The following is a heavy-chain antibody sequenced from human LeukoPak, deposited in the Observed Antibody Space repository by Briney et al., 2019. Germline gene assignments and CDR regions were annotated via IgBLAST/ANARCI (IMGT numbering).Heavy chain of an antibody. CDR3: TRHVATVTYFIDY. J-gene: IGHJ4*02. Sequence: PGGSLRLSCAASGFTFSGSAMHWVRQASGKGLEWVGRIRSKANSYATAYAASVKGRFTISRDDSKNTAYLQMNSLKTGDTAVYYCTRHVATVTYFIDYWGQGTLVTVSS. CDR2: IRSKANSYAT. CDR1: GFTFSGSA. D-gene: IGHD4-11*01. V-gene: IGHV3-73*01.